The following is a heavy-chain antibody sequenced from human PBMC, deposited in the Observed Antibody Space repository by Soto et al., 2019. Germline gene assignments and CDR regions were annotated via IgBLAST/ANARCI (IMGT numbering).Heavy chain of an antibody. V-gene: IGHV3-23*01. CDR1: GFTFSSYA. Sequence: PGGSLRLCYAASGFTFSSYAMSWVRQAPGKGLEWVSAISGSGGSTYYADSVKGRFTISRDNSKNTLYLQMNSLRAEDTAVYYCAKVAWREQQLVRTPPDYWGQGTLVTVSS. J-gene: IGHJ4*02. D-gene: IGHD6-13*01. CDR3: AKVAWREQQLVRTPPDY. CDR2: ISGSGGST.